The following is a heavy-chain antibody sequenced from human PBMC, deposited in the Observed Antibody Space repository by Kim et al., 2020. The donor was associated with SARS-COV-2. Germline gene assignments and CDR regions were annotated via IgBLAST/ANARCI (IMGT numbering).Heavy chain of an antibody. CDR2: SP. J-gene: IGHJ4*02. V-gene: IGHV4-39*01. CDR3: ARSQASSWYS. D-gene: IGHD6-13*01. Sequence: SPSHNPYLQSRITISVDTSKNQFSLQLSSVTAADTAVYYCARSQASSWYSWGQGTLVTVSS.